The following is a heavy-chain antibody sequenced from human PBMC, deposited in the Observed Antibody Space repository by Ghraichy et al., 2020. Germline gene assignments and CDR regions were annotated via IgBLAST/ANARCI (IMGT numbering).Heavy chain of an antibody. CDR1: GFIFSNYG. V-gene: IGHV3-30*02. CDR3: AKQRKDCSSGSCYSDCFDS. Sequence: GESLNISCAASGFIFSNYGIHWVRQAPGKGLEWVAFIRYDGSNKHYADSVKGRFTISRDNSKNTLYLQVNSLRAEDTAVYYCAKQRKDCSSGSCYSDCFDSWCQGTLVTVS. D-gene: IGHD2-15*01. J-gene: IGHJ5*01. CDR2: IRYDGSNK.